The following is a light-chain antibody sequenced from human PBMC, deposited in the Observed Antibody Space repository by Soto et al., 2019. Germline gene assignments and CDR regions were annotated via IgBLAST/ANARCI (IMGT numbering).Light chain of an antibody. Sequence: DIQMTQSLSTLSASVGDRVTITCRASQSISSWLAWYQQKPGKAPKLLIYDASSLESGVPSRFSGSGSGTEFTLTISSLQPDDFATYYCQQYNSYSYTFGQGTKLEIK. CDR1: QSISSW. V-gene: IGKV1-5*01. CDR3: QQYNSYSYT. J-gene: IGKJ2*01. CDR2: DAS.